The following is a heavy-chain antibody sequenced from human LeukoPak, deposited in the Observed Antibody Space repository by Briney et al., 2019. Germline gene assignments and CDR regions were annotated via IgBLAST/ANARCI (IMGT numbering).Heavy chain of an antibody. V-gene: IGHV1-69*04. Sequence: SVKVSCKASGGTFSSYAISWVRQAPGQGLEWMGRIIPILGIANYAQKFQGRVTITADKSTSTAYMELSSLRSEDTAVYYCASRGYSGYDQLPFDYWGQGTLVTVSS. CDR2: IIPILGIA. CDR3: ASRGYSGYDQLPFDY. CDR1: GGTFSSYA. J-gene: IGHJ4*02. D-gene: IGHD5-12*01.